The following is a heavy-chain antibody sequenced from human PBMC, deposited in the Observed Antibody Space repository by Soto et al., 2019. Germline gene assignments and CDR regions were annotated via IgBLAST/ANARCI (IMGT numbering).Heavy chain of an antibody. V-gene: IGHV4-34*01. CDR2: INHSGST. J-gene: IGHJ4*02. CDR3: ARGLDVIG. CDR1: GGSFSGYY. D-gene: IGHD3-16*02. Sequence: QVQLQQWGAGLLKPSETLSLTCAVYGGSFSGYYWSWIRQPPGKGLEWIGEINHSGSTNYNPSLKSRVTISVDTSKNQCSLKLSSVTAADTAVYYCARGLDVIGWGQGTLVTVSS.